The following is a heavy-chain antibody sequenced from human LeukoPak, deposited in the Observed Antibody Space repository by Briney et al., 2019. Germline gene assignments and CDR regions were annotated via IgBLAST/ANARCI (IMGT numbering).Heavy chain of an antibody. V-gene: IGHV3-21*01. J-gene: IGHJ4*02. Sequence: GGSLRLSCAASGFTFSSYSMNWVRQAPGKGLEWVSSITSSSSYIYYADSVKGRFTVSRDNAKNSLYLQMNSLRAEDTAVYYCARDTGAYYDSGGLDYWGQGTLVTVSS. CDR3: ARDTGAYYDSGGLDY. D-gene: IGHD3-22*01. CDR1: GFTFSSYS. CDR2: ITSSSSYI.